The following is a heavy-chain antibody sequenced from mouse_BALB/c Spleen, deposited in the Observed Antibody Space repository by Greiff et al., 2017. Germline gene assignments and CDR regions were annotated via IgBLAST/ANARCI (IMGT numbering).Heavy chain of an antibody. V-gene: IGHV1-14*01. CDR2: INPYNDGT. CDR1: GYTFTSYV. D-gene: IGHD2-3*01. J-gene: IGHJ1*01. CDR3: ARGGDGYSYWYFDV. Sequence: QLQESGPELVKPGASVKMSCKASGYTFTSYVMHWVKQKPGQGLEWIGYINPYNDGTKYNEKFKGKATLTSDKSSSTAYMELSSLTSEDSAVYYCARGGDGYSYWYFDVWGAGTTVTVSS.